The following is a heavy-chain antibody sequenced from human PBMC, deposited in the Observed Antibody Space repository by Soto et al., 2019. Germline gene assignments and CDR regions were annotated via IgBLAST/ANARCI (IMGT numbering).Heavy chain of an antibody. CDR3: ARAGQYYDSSGYAD. Sequence: QVKLVQSGTEVKKPGASMKVSCKASGYSFATSGISWVRQAPGQGLEWMGWISAYNGNTNYDQKLQDRIIMTTHTSTSTAYLELRSLRSDDTAVYYCARAGQYYDSSGYADWGQGTLVTVSS. CDR2: ISAYNGNT. V-gene: IGHV1-18*01. CDR1: GYSFATSG. J-gene: IGHJ4*02. D-gene: IGHD3-22*01.